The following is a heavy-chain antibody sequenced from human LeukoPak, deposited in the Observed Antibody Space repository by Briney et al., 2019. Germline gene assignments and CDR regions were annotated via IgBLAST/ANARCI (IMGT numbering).Heavy chain of an antibody. J-gene: IGHJ4*02. D-gene: IGHD6-13*01. CDR3: AHRMGIAASGTYDY. CDR1: GGSISSYYW. V-gene: IGHV2-5*08. Sequence: TLSLTCTVSGGSISSYYWSWIRQPPGKALEWLALIYWDDDKRYSPSLKSRLTITKDTSKSQVVLTMTNMDPVDTATYYCAHRMGIAASGTYDYWGQGTLVTVSS. CDR2: IYWDDDK.